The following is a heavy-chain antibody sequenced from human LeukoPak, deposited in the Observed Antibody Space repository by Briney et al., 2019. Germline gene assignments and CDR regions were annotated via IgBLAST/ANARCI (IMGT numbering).Heavy chain of an antibody. CDR2: INHSGST. D-gene: IGHD1-1*01. V-gene: IGHV4-38-2*02. CDR1: GYSISSGYY. Sequence: SETLSLTCTVSGYSISSGYYWGWIRQPPGKGLEWIGEINHSGSTNYNPFLKSRVTISVDTSKNQFSLKLSSVTAADTAVYYCARILERRRYYYYYMDVWGKGTTVTVSS. CDR3: ARILERRRYYYYYMDV. J-gene: IGHJ6*03.